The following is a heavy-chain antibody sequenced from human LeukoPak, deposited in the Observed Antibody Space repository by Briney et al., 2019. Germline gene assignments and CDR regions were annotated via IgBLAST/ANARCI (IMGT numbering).Heavy chain of an antibody. J-gene: IGHJ4*02. CDR1: GFSFGNFW. CDR2: MNPEGRQR. CDR3: ARDSPRGRFDS. V-gene: IGHV3-7*01. Sequence: GGSLRLSCATSGFSFGNFWMGWVRQAPGKGLEWVANMNPEGRQRNYVGSVKGRFTISRDSANNSVYLQMNSLRAEDTAFSSCARDSPRGRFDSWGKATLVTVSS.